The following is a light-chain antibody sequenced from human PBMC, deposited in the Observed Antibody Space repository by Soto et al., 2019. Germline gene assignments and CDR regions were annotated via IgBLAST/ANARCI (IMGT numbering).Light chain of an antibody. Sequence: DIQMTQSPSTLSASVGDRVTITCRASDSITTRLAWYQQRPGKAPNLLIYMASSLESGVPSRFSGSGSGTEFTLTISSLQPDDFATYYCQQYNSYPWTFGQGTKVDIK. CDR1: DSITTR. J-gene: IGKJ1*01. CDR3: QQYNSYPWT. CDR2: MAS. V-gene: IGKV1-5*03.